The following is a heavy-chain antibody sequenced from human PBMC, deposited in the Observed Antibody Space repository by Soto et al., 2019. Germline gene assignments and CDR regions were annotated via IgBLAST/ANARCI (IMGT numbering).Heavy chain of an antibody. CDR2: ISRSGSDI. V-gene: IGHV3-11*01. J-gene: IGHJ6*02. Sequence: PGGSLRLSCSASGFTFSDYSMNWVRQAPGQGLGWVSYISRSGSDIYYADSVKGRFTISRDNAKNSLFLQMNSPRAEDTAVYYCATVGYCSSTSCQTRYYYDGMDVWGQGTTVTVSS. D-gene: IGHD2-2*03. CDR3: ATVGYCSSTSCQTRYYYDGMDV. CDR1: GFTFSDYS.